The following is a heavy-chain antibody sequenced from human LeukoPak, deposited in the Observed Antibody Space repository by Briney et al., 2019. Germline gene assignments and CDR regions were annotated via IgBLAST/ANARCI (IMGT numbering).Heavy chain of an antibody. J-gene: IGHJ5*02. Sequence: SETLSLTCTVSGGSISSGGYYWSWIRQHPGKGLEWIGYIYYSGSTYYNPSLKSRVTISVDTSKNQFSLKLSSVTAADTAVYYCAREAYYYDSSGKKYNWFDPWGQGTLVTVSS. CDR2: IYYSGST. V-gene: IGHV4-31*03. CDR1: GGSISSGGYY. D-gene: IGHD3-22*01. CDR3: AREAYYYDSSGKKYNWFDP.